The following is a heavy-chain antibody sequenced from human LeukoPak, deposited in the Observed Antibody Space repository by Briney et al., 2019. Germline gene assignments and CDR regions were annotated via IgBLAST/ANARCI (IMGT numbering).Heavy chain of an antibody. CDR3: AKDGREWPRSLDY. V-gene: IGHV3-23*01. CDR1: GFTFSSYA. D-gene: IGHD5-12*01. Sequence: GGSLRLSCSASGFTFSSYAMSWVRQAPGKGLEWVSSISGSGGSTYYADSVKGRFTISRDSSKNTLYLQMNSLRAEDTAVYYCAKDGREWPRSLDYWGQGTLVTVSS. J-gene: IGHJ4*02. CDR2: ISGSGGST.